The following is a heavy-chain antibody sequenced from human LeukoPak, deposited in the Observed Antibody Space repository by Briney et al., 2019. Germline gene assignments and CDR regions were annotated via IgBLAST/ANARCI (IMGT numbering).Heavy chain of an antibody. J-gene: IGHJ4*02. V-gene: IGHV3-49*03. CDR3: VRYSGDADY. CDR2: IRSKIYGGTT. Sequence: GGSLRLSCTASRFTFDNYAMSWFRQAPGKGLEWVGSIRSKIYGGTTEYAASVKGRFTISRDDPKSIAYLQMTSLKSEDTAVYYCVRYSGDADYWGQGTLVTVSS. D-gene: IGHD5-12*01. CDR1: RFTFDNYA.